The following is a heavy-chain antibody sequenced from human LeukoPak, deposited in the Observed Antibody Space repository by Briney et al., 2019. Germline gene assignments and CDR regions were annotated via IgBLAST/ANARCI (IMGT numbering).Heavy chain of an antibody. Sequence: GGSLRLSCAASGFTFSDYWMSWVRQAPGKGLEWVANIKKDGSEKYYVDSMKGRFTISRDNAKDSLWLQMNNLRAEETAVYYCVRGDTQEWGQGTLVTVSS. CDR2: IKKDGSEK. D-gene: IGHD5-18*01. V-gene: IGHV3-7*01. CDR3: VRGDTQE. CDR1: GFTFSDYW. J-gene: IGHJ4*02.